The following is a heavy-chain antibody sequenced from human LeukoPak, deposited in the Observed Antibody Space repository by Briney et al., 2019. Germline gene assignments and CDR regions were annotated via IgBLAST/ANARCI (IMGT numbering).Heavy chain of an antibody. CDR1: GYTFTSYY. D-gene: IGHD2-2*01. CDR3: ARDRVVVVPVKSAEYCYYGMDV. J-gene: IGHJ6*02. Sequence: GASVKVSCKASGYTFTSYYMHWVRQAPGQGLEWMGIINPSGGSTSYAQKFQGRVTMTRDTSTSTVYMELSSLRSEDTAVYYCARDRVVVVPVKSAEYCYYGMDVWGQGTTVTVSS. CDR2: INPSGGST. V-gene: IGHV1-46*01.